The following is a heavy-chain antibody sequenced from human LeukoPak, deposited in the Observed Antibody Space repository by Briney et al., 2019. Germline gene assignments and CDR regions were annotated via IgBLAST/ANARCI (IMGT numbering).Heavy chain of an antibody. CDR3: GRNAAYCIDL. Sequence: SETLSLTCAVYGGSFSNYYWTWIRQPPGKGLEWIGEINHSGSTNYNPSLKSRVTISVDTSKNQLSLRLTSVTAADTAMYYCGRNAAYCIDLWGQGTLVTVSS. J-gene: IGHJ1*01. CDR1: GGSFSNYY. D-gene: IGHD2-15*01. V-gene: IGHV4-34*01. CDR2: INHSGST.